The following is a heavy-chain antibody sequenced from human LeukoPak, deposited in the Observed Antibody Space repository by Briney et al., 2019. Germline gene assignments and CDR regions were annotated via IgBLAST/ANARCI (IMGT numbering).Heavy chain of an antibody. CDR1: GFTFSSFT. Sequence: GGSLRLSCAASGFTFSSFTMNWARQVPGKGLEWISYISLGNSNIFYADSVKGRFTISRDNAKNSLYLQMNSLRDDDTAVYYCARVGNGRSWDYWGQGTLVSVSS. J-gene: IGHJ4*02. V-gene: IGHV3-48*02. CDR3: ARVGNGRSWDY. CDR2: ISLGNSNI. D-gene: IGHD2-15*01.